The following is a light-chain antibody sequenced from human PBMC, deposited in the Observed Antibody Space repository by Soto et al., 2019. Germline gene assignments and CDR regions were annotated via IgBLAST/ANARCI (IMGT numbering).Light chain of an antibody. CDR3: QQFCTSPPST. CDR1: QSVSSIY. Sequence: EIVLTQSPGTLSLSPGERATLSCRASQSVSSIYFAWYQQKSGQAPRLLIYGASSRATGIPDRFSGSGSGTDFTLTISRLEPEDFAVYYCQQFCTSPPSTFGQGTRLEIK. CDR2: GAS. V-gene: IGKV3-20*01. J-gene: IGKJ5*01.